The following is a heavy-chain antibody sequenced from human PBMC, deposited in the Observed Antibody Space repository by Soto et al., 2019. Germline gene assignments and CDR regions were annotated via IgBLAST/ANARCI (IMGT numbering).Heavy chain of an antibody. CDR1: GFTVSSND. CDR2: IYSGSST. D-gene: IGHD3-22*01. CDR3: ARSSAYYPIFDY. J-gene: IGHJ4*02. V-gene: IGHV3-66*01. Sequence: EVQLVESGGGLVQPGGSLRLSCAASGFTVSSNDMNWVRQAPGKGLEWVSVIYSGSSTYYADSVKGRFTISRDNSKNTLYLQMNSLRAEDTAVYYCARSSAYYPIFDYWGQGTLVTVSS.